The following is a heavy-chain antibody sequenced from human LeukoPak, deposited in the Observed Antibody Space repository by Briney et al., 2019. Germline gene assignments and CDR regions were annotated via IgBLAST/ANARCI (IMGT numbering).Heavy chain of an antibody. CDR3: ARGGVTVIVVAI. D-gene: IGHD3-22*01. CDR2: INHSGST. J-gene: IGHJ4*02. CDR1: GFTFSSYT. V-gene: IGHV4-34*01. Sequence: GSLRLSCAASGFTFSSYTMSWVRQPPGKGLEWIGEINHSGSTNYNPSLKSRVTMSIDTSKNQFSLNLRSVTAADSAVYYCARGGVTVIVVAIWGQGTLVTVSS.